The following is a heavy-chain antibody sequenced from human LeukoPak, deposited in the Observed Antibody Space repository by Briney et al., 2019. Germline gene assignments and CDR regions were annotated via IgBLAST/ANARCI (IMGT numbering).Heavy chain of an antibody. CDR1: GSSISITSYY. D-gene: IGHD2-2*01. CDR2: MYSSGST. V-gene: IGHV4-39*07. CDR3: ARGPPDCSSTSCYAFDAFDI. J-gene: IGHJ3*02. Sequence: SETLSLTRTVSGSSISITSYYWGWIRQPPGKGLEWIGSMYSSGSTYYNPSLKSRVTISVDTSKNQFSLKLSSVTAADTAVYYCARGPPDCSSTSCYAFDAFDIWGQGTMVTVSS.